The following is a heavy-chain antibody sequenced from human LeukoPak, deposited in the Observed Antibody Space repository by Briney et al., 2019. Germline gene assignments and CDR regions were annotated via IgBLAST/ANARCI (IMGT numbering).Heavy chain of an antibody. CDR1: GFTFSSYA. CDR3: AKNAHYQGYSYGGIDY. CDR2: ISYDGSNK. V-gene: IGHV3-30-3*02. D-gene: IGHD5-18*01. J-gene: IGHJ4*02. Sequence: QSGGSLRLSCAASGFTFSSYAMHWVRQAPGKGLEWVAVISYDGSNKYYADSVKGRFTISRDNSKNTLYLQMNSLRAEDTAVYYCAKNAHYQGYSYGGIDYWGQGTLVTVSS.